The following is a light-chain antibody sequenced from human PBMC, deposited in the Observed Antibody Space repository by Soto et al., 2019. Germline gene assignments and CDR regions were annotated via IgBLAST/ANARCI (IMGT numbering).Light chain of an antibody. CDR2: WAS. CDR1: RSVFYSSNNKNY. V-gene: IGKV4-1*01. CDR3: QQYYDIPIT. Sequence: DIVMTQSPDSLAVPLGERATINCKSSRSVFYSSNNKNYLAWYQQKPGQPPKLLISWASTRDSGVPDRFSGSGSGTDFTLTISSLQAEDVAIYSCQQYYDIPITFGQGTRLEIK. J-gene: IGKJ5*01.